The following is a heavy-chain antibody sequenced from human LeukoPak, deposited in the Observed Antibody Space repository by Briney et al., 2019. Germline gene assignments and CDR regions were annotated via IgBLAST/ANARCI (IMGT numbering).Heavy chain of an antibody. CDR2: INHSGST. CDR3: ASPGYCSGGSCPRWFDP. Sequence: SETLSLTCAVYGGSFSGYYWCWIRQPPGKGLEWIGEINHSGSTNYNPSLKSRVTISVDTSKNQFSLKLSSVTAADTAVYYCASPGYCSGGSCPRWFDPWGQGTLVTVSS. CDR1: GGSFSGYY. J-gene: IGHJ5*02. D-gene: IGHD2-15*01. V-gene: IGHV4-34*01.